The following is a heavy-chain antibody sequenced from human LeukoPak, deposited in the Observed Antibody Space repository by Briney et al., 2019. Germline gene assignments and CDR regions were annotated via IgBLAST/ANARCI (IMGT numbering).Heavy chain of an antibody. D-gene: IGHD3-22*01. CDR3: ARHDSSVDYADY. Sequence: SETLSLTCSVSGGSISSSSYHWDWIRQPPGQGLEWTGGIYSSGSTSYNPSLKSRVTMSVDTSKNQFSLKLSSVTAADTAMYYCARHDSSVDYADYWGQGTLVTVSS. CDR2: IYSSGST. CDR1: GGSISSSSYH. V-gene: IGHV4-39*01. J-gene: IGHJ4*02.